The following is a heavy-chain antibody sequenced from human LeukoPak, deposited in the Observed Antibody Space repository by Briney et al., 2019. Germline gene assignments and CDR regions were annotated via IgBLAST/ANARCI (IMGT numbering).Heavy chain of an antibody. D-gene: IGHD6-19*01. J-gene: IGHJ4*02. Sequence: GGSLRLSCAASGFTFSSYGMHWVRQAPGKGLEWVAVIWYDGSNKYYADSVKGRFTISRDNSKNTLYLQMNSLRAEDTAVYYCAREASIAVAGQYYFDYWGQGTLVTVSS. CDR3: AREASIAVAGQYYFDY. V-gene: IGHV3-33*01. CDR2: IWYDGSNK. CDR1: GFTFSSYG.